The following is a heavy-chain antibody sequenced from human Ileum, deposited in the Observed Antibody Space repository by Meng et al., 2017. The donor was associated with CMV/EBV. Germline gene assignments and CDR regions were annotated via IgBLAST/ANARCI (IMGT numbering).Heavy chain of an antibody. CDR3: VRGDDWRDYYGMDV. CDR2: VNGEGNSL. J-gene: IGHJ6*02. D-gene: IGHD3-9*01. Sequence: GESLKISCAASGFTFSQYWMHWVRQAPGKGLVWVARVNGEGNSLRYADSVKGRFTVSRDNGKNTLFLQMNSVSVEDTALYYFVRGDDWRDYYGMDVWGQGTTVTVSS. V-gene: IGHV3-74*01. CDR1: GFTFSQYW.